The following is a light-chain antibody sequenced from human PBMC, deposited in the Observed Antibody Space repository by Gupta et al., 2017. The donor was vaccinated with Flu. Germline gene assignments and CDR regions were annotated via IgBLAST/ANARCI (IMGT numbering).Light chain of an antibody. Sequence: QSVLAQPPSAPGTPGQRVTISCSGSSSNIGSNTVNWYQQVPGTAPKLLIYGNNQRPSGVPDRFSGSKSGTSASLAISGLQSEDEADYYCAAWDDSLNGHYVFGTGTKVTAL. CDR2: GNN. CDR3: AAWDDSLNGHYV. J-gene: IGLJ1*01. CDR1: SSNIGSNT. V-gene: IGLV1-44*01.